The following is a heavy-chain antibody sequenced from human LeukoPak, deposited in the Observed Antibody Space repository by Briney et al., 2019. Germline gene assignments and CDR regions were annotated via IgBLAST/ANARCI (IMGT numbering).Heavy chain of an antibody. CDR1: GASISTYY. Sequence: SETLSLTCTVSGASISTYYWTWIRQPPGKGLEWIGYIYYSGSTNYNPSLKSRVTISVDTSKNQFSLKLSSVTAADTAVYYCARGGEAATADWGRGILVTVSS. V-gene: IGHV4-59*01. CDR2: IYYSGST. CDR3: ARGGEAATAD. J-gene: IGHJ4*02. D-gene: IGHD6-13*01.